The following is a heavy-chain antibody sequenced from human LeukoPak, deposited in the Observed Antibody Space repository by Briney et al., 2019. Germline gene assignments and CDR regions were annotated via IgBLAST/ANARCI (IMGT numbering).Heavy chain of an antibody. D-gene: IGHD4-17*01. J-gene: IGHJ3*02. CDR2: IGSSGSTV. V-gene: IGHV3-48*03. Sequence: GGSLRLSCAASGFSFSSYEINWVRQAPGKGLEWVSYIGSSGSTVYYADSVKGRFTISRDNAKKSLYLQMNSLRDEDTAVYYCARDTLLYADSPDAFDMWGQGTMVTVSS. CDR3: ARDTLLYADSPDAFDM. CDR1: GFSFSSYE.